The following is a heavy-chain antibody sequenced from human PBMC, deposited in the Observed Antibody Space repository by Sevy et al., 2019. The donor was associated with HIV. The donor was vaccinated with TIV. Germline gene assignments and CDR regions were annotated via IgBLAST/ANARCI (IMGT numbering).Heavy chain of an antibody. CDR1: GFTFSSYW. J-gene: IGHJ6*02. V-gene: IGHV3-7*03. Sequence: GSLRLSCAASGFTFSSYWMSWVRQAPGKGLEWVANIKQDGSEKYYVDSVKGRFTISRDNAKNSLYLQMNSLRAEDTAVYYCARWGDTAMVIEPSYYYYGMDVWGQGTTVTVSS. CDR3: ARWGDTAMVIEPSYYYYGMDV. CDR2: IKQDGSEK. D-gene: IGHD5-18*01.